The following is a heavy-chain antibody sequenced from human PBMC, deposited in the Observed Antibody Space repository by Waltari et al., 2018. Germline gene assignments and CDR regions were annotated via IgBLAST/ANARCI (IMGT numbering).Heavy chain of an antibody. CDR1: GGSISSSSYY. CDR2: IYYSGST. CDR3: HGSSPRGKGY. D-gene: IGHD6-6*01. Sequence: QLQLQESGPGSVKPSETLSLTCTVSGGSISSSSYYWGWIRQPPGKGLEWIGSIYYSGSTYYNPSLKSRVTISVDTSKNQFSLKLSSVTAADTAVYCCHGSSPRGKGYWGQGTLVTVSS. J-gene: IGHJ4*02. V-gene: IGHV4-39*07.